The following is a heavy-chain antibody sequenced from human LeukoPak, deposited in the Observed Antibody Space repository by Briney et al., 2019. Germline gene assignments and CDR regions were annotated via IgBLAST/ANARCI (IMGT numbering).Heavy chain of an antibody. Sequence: GGSLRLSCTASGFTFSNYAMNWVRQAPGKGLEWVSSISSSGSYIYYADSLKGRFTISRDNAKNSLYLQMNSLRAEDTALYYCFDYWGPGTLVTVSS. CDR1: GFTFSNYA. J-gene: IGHJ4*02. CDR3: FDY. V-gene: IGHV3-21*04. CDR2: ISSSGSYI.